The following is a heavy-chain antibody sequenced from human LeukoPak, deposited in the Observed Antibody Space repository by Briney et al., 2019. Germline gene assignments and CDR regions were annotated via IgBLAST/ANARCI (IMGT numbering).Heavy chain of an antibody. CDR1: GYTFTSYG. Sequence: ASVKVSCKASGYTFTSYGISWVRQAPGQGLEWMGWISAYNGNTNYAQKLQGRVTVTTDTSTSTAYMELRSLRSDDTAVYYCAREIGYCSGGSCYWHFDYWGQGTLVTVSS. J-gene: IGHJ4*02. CDR2: ISAYNGNT. CDR3: AREIGYCSGGSCYWHFDY. V-gene: IGHV1-18*01. D-gene: IGHD2-15*01.